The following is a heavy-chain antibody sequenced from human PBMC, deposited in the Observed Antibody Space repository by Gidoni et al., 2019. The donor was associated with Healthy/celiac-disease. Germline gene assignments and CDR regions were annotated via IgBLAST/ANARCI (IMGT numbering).Heavy chain of an antibody. CDR1: GFTFSSYA. CDR2: ISGSGGST. CDR3: AKDGARGVAPSGY. Sequence: EVQLLESGGGLVQPGGSLSLSCAASGFTFSSYAMSCVRQAPGKGLEGVSAISGSGGSTYYADSVKGRFTISRDNSKNTLYLQMNSLRAEDTAVYYCAKDGARGVAPSGYWGQGTLVTVSS. D-gene: IGHD3-10*01. J-gene: IGHJ4*02. V-gene: IGHV3-23*01.